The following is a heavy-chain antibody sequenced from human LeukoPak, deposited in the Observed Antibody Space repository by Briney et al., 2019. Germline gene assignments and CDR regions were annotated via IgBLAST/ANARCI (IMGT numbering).Heavy chain of an antibody. D-gene: IGHD2-21*02. CDR1: GGSISSSSYY. V-gene: IGHV4-39*07. J-gene: IGHJ5*02. Sequence: SQTLSLTCTVSGGSISSSSYYWGWIRQPPGKGLEWIGSIYYSGTTYYNPSLKSPVTISVDTSKNQFSLKVTSVTAADTAVYYCARGSRVVTGFDPWGQGTLVTVSS. CDR2: IYYSGTT. CDR3: ARGSRVVTGFDP.